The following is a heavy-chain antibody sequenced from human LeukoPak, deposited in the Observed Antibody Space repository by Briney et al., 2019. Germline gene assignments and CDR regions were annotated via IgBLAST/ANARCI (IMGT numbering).Heavy chain of an antibody. CDR2: ISYDGSNK. Sequence: GGSLRLSCAASGFTFGSYAMHWVRQAPGKGLEWVAVISYDGSNKYYADSVKGRFTISRDNSKNTLYLQMNSLRAEDTAVYYCARGTPITMILDYWGQGTLVTVSS. J-gene: IGHJ4*02. CDR1: GFTFGSYA. V-gene: IGHV3-30-3*01. D-gene: IGHD3-22*01. CDR3: ARGTPITMILDY.